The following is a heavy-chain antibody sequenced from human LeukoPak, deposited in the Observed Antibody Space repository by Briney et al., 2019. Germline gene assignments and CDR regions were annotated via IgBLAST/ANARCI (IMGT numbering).Heavy chain of an antibody. J-gene: IGHJ4*02. Sequence: GGSLRLSCAASGFTFSSSSMDWVRQAPGKGLEWVAVISYDGSNKYYADSVKGRFTISRDNSKNTLYLQMNSLRGEDTGVYYCAKRYSSTWYYFDSWGQGTLVTVSS. V-gene: IGHV3-30*18. CDR2: ISYDGSNK. D-gene: IGHD6-13*01. CDR1: GFTFSSSS. CDR3: AKRYSSTWYYFDS.